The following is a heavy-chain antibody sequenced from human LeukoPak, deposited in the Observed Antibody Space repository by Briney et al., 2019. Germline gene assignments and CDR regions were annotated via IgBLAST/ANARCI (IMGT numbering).Heavy chain of an antibody. V-gene: IGHV3-11*04. CDR3: VRMNYVSSGWGAPFDH. Sequence: GGSLRLSCAASGFTFSDYYMSWIRQAPGKGLKWVSYISSSGSTIYYADSVKGRFTISRDNAKNSLYLQMNSLRAEDTALYYCVRMNYVSSGWGAPFDHWGQGTLVTVSS. J-gene: IGHJ4*02. D-gene: IGHD1-7*01. CDR2: ISSSGSTI. CDR1: GFTFSDYY.